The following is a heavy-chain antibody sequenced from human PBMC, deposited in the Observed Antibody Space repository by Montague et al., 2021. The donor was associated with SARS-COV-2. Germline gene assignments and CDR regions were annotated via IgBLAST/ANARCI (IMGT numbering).Heavy chain of an antibody. CDR3: AGSPPGIAAAGTDAAFDI. D-gene: IGHD6-13*01. V-gene: IGHV4-39*01. J-gene: IGHJ3*02. CDR1: GGSISSSSYY. Sequence: SETLSLTCTVSGGSISSSSYYWGWIRQPPGKGLEWIGSIYYSGSTYYNPSLKSRVTISVDTSKNQFSLKLSSATAADTAVYYCAGSPPGIAAAGTDAAFDIWGQGTMVTVSS. CDR2: IYYSGST.